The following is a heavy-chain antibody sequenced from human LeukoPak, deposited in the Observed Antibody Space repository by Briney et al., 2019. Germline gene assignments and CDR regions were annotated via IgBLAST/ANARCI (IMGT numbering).Heavy chain of an antibody. CDR3: ARNYYDSSGYYGAFDI. J-gene: IGHJ3*02. D-gene: IGHD3-22*01. CDR2: IYYSGST. CDR1: GGSLSSYY. Sequence: SETLSLTCTVSGGSLSSYYWSWIRQPPGKGLEWIGYIYYSGSTNYNPSLKSRVTISVDTSKNQFSLKLSSVTAADTAVYYCARNYYDSSGYYGAFDIWGQGTMVTVSS. V-gene: IGHV4-59*01.